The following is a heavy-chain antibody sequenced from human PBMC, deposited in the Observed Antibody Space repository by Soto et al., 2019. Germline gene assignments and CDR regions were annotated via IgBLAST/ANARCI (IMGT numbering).Heavy chain of an antibody. V-gene: IGHV1-18*01. D-gene: IGHD6-13*01. CDR3: ARVGAIAPAEGDY. CDR2: ISGYNNNK. J-gene: IGHJ4*02. Sequence: QIQLVQSGTEVREPGASVKVSCKASGYTFTSYGIIWVRQALGQGLELMGWISGYNNNKNYAQKYQARVTMTTDTSTRTAYMELRSLRSDDTAVYYCARVGAIAPAEGDYWGQGTLVTVSS. CDR1: GYTFTSYG.